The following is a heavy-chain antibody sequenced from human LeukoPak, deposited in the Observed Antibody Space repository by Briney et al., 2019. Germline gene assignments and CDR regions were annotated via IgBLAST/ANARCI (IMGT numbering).Heavy chain of an antibody. Sequence: GGALLLSCAYSGLTMSNNLMSWVRQAPGKGLEGVGRIKRKTGGRTTDYAAAVKCRFTISRDDSKNTLYLQMNSLKTEDTAVYYCTTDSITIFGVVIGYYYYMDVWGKGTTVTVSS. CDR1: GLTMSNNL. D-gene: IGHD3-3*01. J-gene: IGHJ6*03. CDR3: TTDSITIFGVVIGYYYYMDV. V-gene: IGHV3-15*01. CDR2: IKRKTGGRTT.